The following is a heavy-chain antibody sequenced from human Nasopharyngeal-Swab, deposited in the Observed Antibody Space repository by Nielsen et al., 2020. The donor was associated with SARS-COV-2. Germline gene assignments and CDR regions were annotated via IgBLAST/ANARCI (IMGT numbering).Heavy chain of an antibody. CDR3: ARDRSYSSGGEHWCDP. V-gene: IGHV1-2*02. D-gene: IGHD6-19*01. CDR1: GYTFTDYY. CDR2: INPNSGGT. J-gene: IGHJ5*02. Sequence: ASVKVSCKASGYTFTDYYMHWVRQAPGQALEWMGWINPNSGGTNYAQKFQGRVTMTRDTSISPAYMELSRLRSDDTAVYYCARDRSYSSGGEHWCDPWGQGTLVTVSS.